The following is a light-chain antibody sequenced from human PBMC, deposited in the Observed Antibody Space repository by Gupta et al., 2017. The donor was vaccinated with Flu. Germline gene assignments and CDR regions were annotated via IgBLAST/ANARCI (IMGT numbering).Light chain of an antibody. CDR3: QQYDNYPWT. CDR2: DAS. J-gene: IGKJ1*01. V-gene: IGKV1-5*03. CDR1: QSISTW. Sequence: DIQMTQSPSTLSASVGDRITITCRASQSISTWLAWYQQKPGKAPKLLISDASYLQSGVPSRFSGSGSGTEFTLTVSSLQPDDSATDYCQQYDNYPWTFGQGTKVEIK.